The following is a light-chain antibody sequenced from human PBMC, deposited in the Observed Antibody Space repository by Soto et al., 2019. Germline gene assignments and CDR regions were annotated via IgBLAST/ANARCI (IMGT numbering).Light chain of an antibody. J-gene: IGKJ3*01. Sequence: DIQMTQSPSFLYASVGVRVTITCRASQSCSTYLYGYQKRSGRDPKLLIYEASILQSGVPSRFSGSGSGTDLALAIISLQPEGFATYHCQQSYDPPFTFGTGTKVDSK. CDR2: EAS. CDR1: QSCSTY. CDR3: QQSYDPPFT. V-gene: IGKV1-39*01.